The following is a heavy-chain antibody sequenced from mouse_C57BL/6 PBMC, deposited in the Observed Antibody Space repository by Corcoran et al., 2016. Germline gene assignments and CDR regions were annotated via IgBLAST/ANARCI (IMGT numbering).Heavy chain of an antibody. Sequence: QVQLQQSGPELVKPGASVKLSCKASGYTFPTYDIIWVKQRPGQGLEWIGWIYPRDGSTKYNEKFKGMATVNVDTSSSTAYMELHSLTSEDSAVYFCARWTTKGNFDVWGTGTTVTVSS. D-gene: IGHD1-1*01. CDR1: GYTFPTYD. CDR2: IYPRDGST. V-gene: IGHV1-85*01. J-gene: IGHJ1*03. CDR3: ARWTTKGNFDV.